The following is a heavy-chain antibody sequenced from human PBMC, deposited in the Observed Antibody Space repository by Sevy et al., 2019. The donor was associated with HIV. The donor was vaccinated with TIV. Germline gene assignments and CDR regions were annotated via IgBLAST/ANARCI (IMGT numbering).Heavy chain of an antibody. V-gene: IGHV3-30-3*01. CDR1: GFTFSSYA. J-gene: IGHJ4*02. CDR2: ISYDGSNK. CDR3: ARGGYVLRYFDWLPY. D-gene: IGHD3-9*01. Sequence: GGCLRLSCAASGFTFSSYAMRWVRQAPGKGLEWVAVISYDGSNKYYADSVKGRFTISRDNSKNTLYLQMNSLRAEDTAVYYCARGGYVLRYFDWLPYWGQGTLVTVSS.